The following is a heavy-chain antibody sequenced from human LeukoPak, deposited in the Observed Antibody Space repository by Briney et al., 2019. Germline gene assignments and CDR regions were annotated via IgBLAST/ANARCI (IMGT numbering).Heavy chain of an antibody. CDR1: GGTFSSYA. CDR2: VIPIFGTA. CDR3: ARNTLGYCSSTSCPWRSYFDY. Sequence: SVKVSCKASGGTFSSYAISWVRQAPGQGLEWMGGVIPIFGTANYAQKFQGRVTITADESTSTAYMELSSLRSEDTAVYYCARNTLGYCSSTSCPWRSYFDYWGQGTLVTVSS. D-gene: IGHD2-2*01. J-gene: IGHJ4*02. V-gene: IGHV1-69*13.